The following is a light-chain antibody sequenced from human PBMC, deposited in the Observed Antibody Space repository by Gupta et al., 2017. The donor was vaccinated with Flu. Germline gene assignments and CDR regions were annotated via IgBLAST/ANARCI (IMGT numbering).Light chain of an antibody. Sequence: QSALTQPASVSGSPGQSITISCTGTSSDVGRSDCVSWYQQYPGKAPKLIIYYVTTRSSGVSGRFSGSKSGNTAALTISGLEAEDGSDYYCSSYTSTNNFYVFGTGTTVTVL. CDR3: SSYTSTNNFYV. V-gene: IGLV2-14*01. CDR1: SSDVGRSDC. CDR2: YVT. J-gene: IGLJ1*01.